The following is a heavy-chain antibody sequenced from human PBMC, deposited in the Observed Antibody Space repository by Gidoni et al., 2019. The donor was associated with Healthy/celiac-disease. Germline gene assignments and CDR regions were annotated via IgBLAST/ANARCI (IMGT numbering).Heavy chain of an antibody. V-gene: IGHV4-39*01. D-gene: IGHD2-15*01. CDR1: GGSISSSSYY. Sequence: QLQLQESGPGLVKPSETLSLTCTVSGGSISSSSYYWGWIRQPPGKGLEWIGSIYYSGSTYYNPSLKSRVTISVDTSKNQFSLKLSSVTAADTAVYYCARSGRGRYGGSWYWFDPWGQGTLVTVSS. CDR2: IYYSGST. CDR3: ARSGRGRYGGSWYWFDP. J-gene: IGHJ5*02.